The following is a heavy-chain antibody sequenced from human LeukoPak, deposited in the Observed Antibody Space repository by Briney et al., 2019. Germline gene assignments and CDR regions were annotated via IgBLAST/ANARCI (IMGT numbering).Heavy chain of an antibody. D-gene: IGHD3-3*01. CDR3: ARADRFLEWFYDPNWFDP. V-gene: IGHV1-18*01. CDR1: GYTFTGYG. Sequence: ASVKVSCKASGYTFTGYGVSWVRQAPGQGLEWMGWISAYNGNTNYAQKLQGRVTMTTDTSTSTAYMELRSLRSDDTAVYYCARADRFLEWFYDPNWFDPWGQGTLVTVSS. CDR2: ISAYNGNT. J-gene: IGHJ5*02.